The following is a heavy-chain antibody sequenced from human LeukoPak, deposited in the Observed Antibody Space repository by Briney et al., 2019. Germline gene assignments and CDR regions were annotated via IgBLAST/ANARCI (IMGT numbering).Heavy chain of an antibody. J-gene: IGHJ4*02. CDR1: GFTIGSCW. Sequence: GGSLRLSCAASGFTIGSCWMSWVRQAPGKALEWVANIKPDGSEEYYVDSVRGRFTISRDNAKNSLYLQMHSLRAEDTAVYYCARDWSGDNKLFDLWGQGTLVTVSS. CDR2: IKPDGSEE. CDR3: ARDWSGDNKLFDL. V-gene: IGHV3-7*01. D-gene: IGHD4-17*01.